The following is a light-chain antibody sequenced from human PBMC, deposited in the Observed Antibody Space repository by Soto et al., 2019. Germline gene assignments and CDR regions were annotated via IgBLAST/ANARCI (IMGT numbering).Light chain of an antibody. CDR2: AAS. CDR1: QTIASY. V-gene: IGKV1-9*01. Sequence: GYRVTVTCRASQTIASYLAWFQQKPGKAPELLILAASTLLSGVPSRFRGSRSGLEFTLTISNLQPEDFATYYCQQLYNYPRTFGQGTKIEIK. J-gene: IGKJ1*01. CDR3: QQLYNYPRT.